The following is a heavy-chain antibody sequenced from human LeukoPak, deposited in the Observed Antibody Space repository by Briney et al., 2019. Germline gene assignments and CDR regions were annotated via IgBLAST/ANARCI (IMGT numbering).Heavy chain of an antibody. D-gene: IGHD4-17*01. J-gene: IGHJ4*02. V-gene: IGHV4-39*07. CDR2: IYYSGST. CDR1: GGSISSISYY. Sequence: SETLSLTCTVSGGSISSISYYWGWIRQPPGKGLEWIGSIYYSGSTYYNPSLKSRVTISVDTSKNQFSLKLSSVTAADTAVYYCATGEVDYGDFNFDYWGQGTLVTVSS. CDR3: ATGEVDYGDFNFDY.